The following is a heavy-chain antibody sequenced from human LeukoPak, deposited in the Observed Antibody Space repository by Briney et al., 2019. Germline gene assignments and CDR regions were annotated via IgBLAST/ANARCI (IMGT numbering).Heavy chain of an antibody. V-gene: IGHV3-30*04. J-gene: IGHJ4*02. D-gene: IGHD4-17*01. CDR2: ISYDGTNK. Sequence: GGSLRLSCAASGFTFSGFAMHWVRQAPGKGLEWVAVISYDGTNKYYADSVKGRFTISRDNSKNTLYLQMNSLKTDDTAVYYCANYGDYQYFDYRGQGTPVTVSS. CDR3: ANYGDYQYFDY. CDR1: GFTFSGFA.